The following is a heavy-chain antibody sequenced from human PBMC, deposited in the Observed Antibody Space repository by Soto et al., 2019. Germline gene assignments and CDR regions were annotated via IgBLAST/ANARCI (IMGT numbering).Heavy chain of an antibody. CDR2: INPNSGGT. Sequence: QVQLVQSGAEVKKPGASVKVSCKASGYTFIGYYMHWVRQAPGQGLEWMGWINPNSGGTNYAQKFQGWVTMTRDTSISTAYMELSRLRSDDTAVYYCAREAGSSGWYVRRGMDVWGQGTTVTVSS. D-gene: IGHD6-19*01. V-gene: IGHV1-2*04. CDR1: GYTFIGYY. J-gene: IGHJ6*02. CDR3: AREAGSSGWYVRRGMDV.